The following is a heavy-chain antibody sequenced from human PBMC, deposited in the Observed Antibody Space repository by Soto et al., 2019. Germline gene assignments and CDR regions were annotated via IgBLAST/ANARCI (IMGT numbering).Heavy chain of an antibody. V-gene: IGHV5-51*01. CDR1: GYSFTSYW. D-gene: IGHD3-22*01. CDR3: ARRYDSSGYYYGYFDY. J-gene: IGHJ4*02. Sequence: GESLKISCKGSGYSFTSYWIGWVRQMPGKGLEWMGIIYPGDSDTRYSPSFQGQVTISADKSISTAYLQWSSLKASDTAMYYCARRYDSSGYYYGYFDYWGQGTLVTVSS. CDR2: IYPGDSDT.